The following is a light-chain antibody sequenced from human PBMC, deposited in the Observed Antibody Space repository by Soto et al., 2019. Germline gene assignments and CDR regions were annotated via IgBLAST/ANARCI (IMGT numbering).Light chain of an antibody. V-gene: IGKV3-20*01. CDR3: QQYVASPYT. CDR2: DAS. J-gene: IGKJ2*01. Sequence: DIVLPQSPGTLSLSPGESATLSCGASQSINSRSLAWYQQKPGQATRLLIYDASSRATGIPDRFSASGSGTDFTLTISSLEPEEFAVYYCQQYVASPYTVGQGTKVDIK. CDR1: QSINSRS.